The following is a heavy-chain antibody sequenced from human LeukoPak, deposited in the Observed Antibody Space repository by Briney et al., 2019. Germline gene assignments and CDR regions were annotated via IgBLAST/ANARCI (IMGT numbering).Heavy chain of an antibody. J-gene: IGHJ3*02. CDR3: ASESPYYYGSGPLLGWAFDI. CDR1: GGSISSGDYY. D-gene: IGHD3-10*01. V-gene: IGHV4-30-4*01. CDR2: IYYSGST. Sequence: PSETLSLTCTVSGGSISSGDYYWSWIRQPPGKGLEWIGYIYYSGSTYYNPSLKSRVTISVDTSKNQFSLKLSSVTAADTAVYYCASESPYYYGSGPLLGWAFDIWGQGTMVTVSS.